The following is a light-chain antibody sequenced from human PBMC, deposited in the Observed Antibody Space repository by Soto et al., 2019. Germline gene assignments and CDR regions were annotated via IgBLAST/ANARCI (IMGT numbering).Light chain of an antibody. J-gene: IGKJ3*01. CDR1: RGIGNA. V-gene: IGKV1-27*01. Sequence: DIQMTQSPSSLSASVGDRVTITCRPSRGIGNALAWYQQKPGTVPKLLIHSASTLQSGVPSRFSGSGSGTDFTLTISSLQPEDFASYYCQQSYNIPLTFGPGTKVDI. CDR2: SAS. CDR3: QQSYNIPLT.